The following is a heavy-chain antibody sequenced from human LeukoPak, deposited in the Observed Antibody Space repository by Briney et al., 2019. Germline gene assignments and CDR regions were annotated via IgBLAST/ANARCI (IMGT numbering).Heavy chain of an antibody. CDR2: ISYDGSNK. J-gene: IGHJ4*02. V-gene: IGHV3-30*04. CDR1: GFTFSSYA. Sequence: GRSLRLSCAASGFTFSSYAMHWVRQAPGKGLEWVAVISYDGSNKYYADSVKGRFTISRDNSKNTLYLQMNSLRAEDTAVYYCAKDNSGDAAYSSGHIDYWGQGTLVTVSS. CDR3: AKDNSGDAAYSSGHIDY. D-gene: IGHD6-19*01.